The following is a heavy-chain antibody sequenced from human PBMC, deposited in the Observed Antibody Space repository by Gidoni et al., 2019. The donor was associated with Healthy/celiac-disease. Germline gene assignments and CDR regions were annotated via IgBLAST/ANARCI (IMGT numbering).Heavy chain of an antibody. V-gene: IGHV4-31*03. D-gene: IGHD1-26*01. Sequence: QVQLQESGPGLVKPSQTLSLTCTVSGGSISSGGYYWSWIRQHPGKGLEWIGYIYYSGSTYYNPSLKSRVTISVDTSKNQFSLKLSSVTAADTAVYYCARDRNSGSYFDAFDIWGQGTMVTVSS. CDR3: ARDRNSGSYFDAFDI. CDR1: GGSISSGGYY. J-gene: IGHJ3*02. CDR2: IYYSGST.